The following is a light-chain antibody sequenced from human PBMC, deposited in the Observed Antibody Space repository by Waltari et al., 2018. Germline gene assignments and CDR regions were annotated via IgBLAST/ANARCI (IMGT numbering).Light chain of an antibody. CDR3: QSYDTGLNGYVV. Sequence: QSVLTQPPSVSGAPGQRVTISCTGSSSNIGTGYNVHWYQQLPGTAPKLLIYNNNNRPSGVPARFFGSRSGTSASLAITGLQPEDEADYYCQSYDTGLNGYVVFGGGTKLTVL. CDR1: SSNIGTGYN. V-gene: IGLV1-40*01. CDR2: NNN. J-gene: IGLJ2*01.